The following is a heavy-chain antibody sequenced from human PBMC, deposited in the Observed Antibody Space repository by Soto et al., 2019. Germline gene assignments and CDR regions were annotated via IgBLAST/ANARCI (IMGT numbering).Heavy chain of an antibody. Sequence: GGSLRLSCAASGFTFSSYGMHWVRQAPGKGLEWVAVIWYDGSNKYYADSVKGRFTISRDNSKNTLYLQMNSLRAEDTAVYYCARDNDCSGGSCYSVEYYYYGMDVWGHGTTVTVSS. V-gene: IGHV3-33*01. J-gene: IGHJ6*02. D-gene: IGHD2-15*01. CDR1: GFTFSSYG. CDR2: IWYDGSNK. CDR3: ARDNDCSGGSCYSVEYYYYGMDV.